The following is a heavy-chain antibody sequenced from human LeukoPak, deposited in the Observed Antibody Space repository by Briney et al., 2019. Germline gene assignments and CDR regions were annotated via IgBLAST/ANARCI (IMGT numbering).Heavy chain of an antibody. CDR3: ARDGDYYGSGSYRDGFDI. CDR2: ISTSRSYI. Sequence: GGSLRLSCVASGFTFINYRMNWVRQAPGKGLEWVSSISTSRSYIYYADSVKGRFTISRDNAKNSLYLQMNSLRAEDTAVYYCARDGDYYGSGSYRDGFDIWGQGTMVTVSS. J-gene: IGHJ3*02. D-gene: IGHD3-10*01. V-gene: IGHV3-21*01. CDR1: GFTFINYR.